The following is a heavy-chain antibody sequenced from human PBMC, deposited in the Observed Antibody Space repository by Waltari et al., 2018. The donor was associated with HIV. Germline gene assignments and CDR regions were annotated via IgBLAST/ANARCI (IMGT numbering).Heavy chain of an antibody. Sequence: QVQLVQSGAEVKKPGASVRVSCKTSGYTFTDYYIHWVRQAPGQGLECLGWINPDTGGTKNPQAFQGRVTLTRDTSISTAYRELTSLKSDDTAVYFCANALGLRAPLDYWGQGTLVTVSS. CDR3: ANALGLRAPLDY. V-gene: IGHV1-2*02. CDR2: INPDTGGT. D-gene: IGHD2-2*01. J-gene: IGHJ4*02. CDR1: GYTFTDYY.